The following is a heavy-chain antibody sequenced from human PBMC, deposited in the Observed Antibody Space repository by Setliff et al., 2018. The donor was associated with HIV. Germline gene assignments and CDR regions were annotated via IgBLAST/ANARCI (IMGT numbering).Heavy chain of an antibody. Sequence: SETLSLTCIVSGVSITDTNYYWGWIRQPPGKGLEWTGSIYYSGSTYYNPYLKSRASIFVDTSKNQFSLKLYSVTAADTAVYYCAGGFWGGPLFDPWGRGTLVTVSS. J-gene: IGHJ5*01. V-gene: IGHV4-39*01. CDR1: GVSITDTNYY. D-gene: IGHD3-3*01. CDR2: IYYSGST. CDR3: AGGFWGGPLFDP.